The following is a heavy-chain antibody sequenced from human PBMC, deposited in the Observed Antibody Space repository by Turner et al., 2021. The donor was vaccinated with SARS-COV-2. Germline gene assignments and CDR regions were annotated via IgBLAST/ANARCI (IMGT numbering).Heavy chain of an antibody. V-gene: IGHV3-23*01. J-gene: IGHJ6*02. CDR2: CRGSGKST. D-gene: IGHD3-16*02. Sequence: EVQLLESGGGLVQPGGSLRLSCAASGFTFSSYAMSWVRRARGVGWVGLSVCRGSGKSTSYPASGKGPSTSARKNTKTTLYLKKNGLGAEDTAVYYCAGRGGVWGSYRYPPYLYYGMDVWGQGTTVTVSS. CDR1: GFTFSSYA. CDR3: AGRGGVWGSYRYPPYLYYGMDV.